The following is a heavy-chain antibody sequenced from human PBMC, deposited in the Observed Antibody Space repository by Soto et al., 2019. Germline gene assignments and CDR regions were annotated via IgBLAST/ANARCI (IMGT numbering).Heavy chain of an antibody. D-gene: IGHD1-26*01. J-gene: IGHJ6*02. V-gene: IGHV5-51*01. Sequence: GESLKISCKASGYTFTSYWIGWVRQTPGKGLEWMGIIYPGDSDTRYSPSFQGQVTISADKSISTAYLQWSSLKASDTAMYYCARSSSVYATRTVYGMDVWGQGTTVTVSS. CDR1: GYTFTSYW. CDR2: IYPGDSDT. CDR3: ARSSSVYATRTVYGMDV.